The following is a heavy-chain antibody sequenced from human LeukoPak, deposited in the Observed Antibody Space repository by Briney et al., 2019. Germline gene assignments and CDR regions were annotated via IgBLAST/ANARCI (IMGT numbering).Heavy chain of an antibody. CDR2: ILYDGSNQ. V-gene: IGHV3-30*03. CDR3: ARDGDYDILTGYYFDY. Sequence: PGGSLRLSCAASGFTFSSFAIHWVRQAPGRGLEWVALILYDGSNQYYTDSVKGRFTISRDNSKSTLYLQMNSLRPEDTAVYYCARDGDYDILTGYYFDYWGQGTLVTVSS. CDR1: GFTFSSFA. J-gene: IGHJ4*02. D-gene: IGHD3-9*01.